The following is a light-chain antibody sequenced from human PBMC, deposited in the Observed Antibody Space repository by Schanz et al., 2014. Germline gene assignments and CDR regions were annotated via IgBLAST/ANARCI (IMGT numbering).Light chain of an antibody. CDR2: DVS. Sequence: QSALTQPASVSGSPGQSITISCTGTSSDIGGRAYVSWYQQRPGKAPQLILYDVSNRPSGVSTRFSGSKSGNTASLTISGLQGEDEADYYCQSYDSSLSGSVFGGGTKLTV. CDR1: SSDIGGRAY. V-gene: IGLV2-14*01. CDR3: QSYDSSLSGSV. J-gene: IGLJ3*02.